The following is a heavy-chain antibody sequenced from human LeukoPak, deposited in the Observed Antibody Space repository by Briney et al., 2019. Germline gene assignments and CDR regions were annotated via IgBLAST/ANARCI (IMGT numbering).Heavy chain of an antibody. D-gene: IGHD6-13*01. CDR2: IWYDGSNK. V-gene: IGHV3-33*01. CDR1: GFTFSSYG. J-gene: IGHJ4*02. Sequence: PGGSLRLSCAASGFTFSSYGMHWVRQAPGKGLEWVAVIWYDGSNKYYADSVKGRFTISRDNSKNTLYLQMNSLRAEDTAVYYCAREGIAAESAFDYWGQGTLVTVSS. CDR3: AREGIAAESAFDY.